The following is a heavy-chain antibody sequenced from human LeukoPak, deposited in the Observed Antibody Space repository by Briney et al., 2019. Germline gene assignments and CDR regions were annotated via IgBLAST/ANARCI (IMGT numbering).Heavy chain of an antibody. CDR3: ARVGWSGSYYNYFDY. CDR2: INPSGGST. D-gene: IGHD1-26*01. CDR1: GYTFTSYY. Sequence: ASVKVSCKASGYTFTSYYMHWVRQAPGQGLGWMGIINPSGGSTSYAQKFQGRVTMTRDTSTSTVYMELSSLRSEDTAVYYCARVGWSGSYYNYFDYWGQGTLVTVSS. V-gene: IGHV1-46*01. J-gene: IGHJ4*02.